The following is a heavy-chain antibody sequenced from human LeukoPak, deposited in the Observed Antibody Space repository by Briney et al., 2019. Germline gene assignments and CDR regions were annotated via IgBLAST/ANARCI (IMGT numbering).Heavy chain of an antibody. CDR1: GCTFSNYE. J-gene: IGHJ4*02. CDR2: ISNSGITK. D-gene: IGHD3-10*01. V-gene: IGHV3-48*03. Sequence: GGSLRLSCAASGCTFSNYEMNWVRQAPGKGLELISYISNSGITKYYADSVKGRITISRDNAENSLYLQMNSLRAEDTAVYHCATKGSASSYFDYWGQGTLVTVSS. CDR3: ATKGSASSYFDY.